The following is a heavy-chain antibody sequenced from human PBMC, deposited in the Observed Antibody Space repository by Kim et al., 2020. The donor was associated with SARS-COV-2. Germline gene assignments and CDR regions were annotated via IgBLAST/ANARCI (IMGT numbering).Heavy chain of an antibody. D-gene: IGHD3-22*01. CDR1: GFTFSSYS. Sequence: GGSLRLSCAASGFTFSSYSMNWVRQAPGKGLEWVSSISSSSSYIYYADSVKGRFTISRDNAKNSLYLQMNSLRAEDTAVYYCAREMGYYDSIQRRWGACDIWGEGTMVTVSS. CDR2: ISSSSSYI. V-gene: IGHV3-21*01. CDR3: AREMGYYDSIQRRWGACDI. J-gene: IGHJ3*02.